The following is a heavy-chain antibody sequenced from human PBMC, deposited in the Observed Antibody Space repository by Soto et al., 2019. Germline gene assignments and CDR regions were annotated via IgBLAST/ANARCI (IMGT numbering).Heavy chain of an antibody. J-gene: IGHJ4*02. CDR1: GFTFSGAA. Sequence: GGSLRLSCSASGFTFSGAAMHWVRQASGKGLEWVGRIRNKANNYATAYAATVKGRFTISRDDSNNTAYLQMNSLETEDTAVYYCTASAYDTSLDYWAQGSLVTVSS. V-gene: IGHV3-73*01. CDR3: TASAYDTSLDY. D-gene: IGHD5-12*01. CDR2: IRNKANNYAT.